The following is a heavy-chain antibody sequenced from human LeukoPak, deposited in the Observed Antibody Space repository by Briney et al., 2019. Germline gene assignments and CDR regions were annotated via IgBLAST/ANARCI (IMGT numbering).Heavy chain of an antibody. CDR1: GCSISSGSYY. CDR3: ARGPYNWNDVYAFDI. Sequence: SQTLSLTCTVSGCSISSGSYYWSWIRQPAGKGLEWIGRIYTSGSTNYNPSLKSRVTISVDTSKNQFSLKLSSVTAADTAVYYCARGPYNWNDVYAFDIWGQGTMVTVSS. V-gene: IGHV4-61*02. D-gene: IGHD1-20*01. J-gene: IGHJ3*02. CDR2: IYTSGST.